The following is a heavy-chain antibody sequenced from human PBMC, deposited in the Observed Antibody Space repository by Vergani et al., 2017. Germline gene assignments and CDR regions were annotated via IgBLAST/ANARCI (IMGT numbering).Heavy chain of an antibody. CDR3: AGGSRIAAAGYDYYYYMDV. Sequence: QVQLQESGPGLVKPSGTLSLTCAVSGGSISSSNWWSWVRQPPGKGREWSGEIYHSGSTNYNPSLKSRVTISVDKSKNQFSLKRSSVTAAATAVYYCAGGSRIAAAGYDYYYYMDVWGKGTTVTVSS. V-gene: IGHV4-4*02. D-gene: IGHD6-13*01. CDR1: GGSISSSNW. J-gene: IGHJ6*03. CDR2: IYHSGST.